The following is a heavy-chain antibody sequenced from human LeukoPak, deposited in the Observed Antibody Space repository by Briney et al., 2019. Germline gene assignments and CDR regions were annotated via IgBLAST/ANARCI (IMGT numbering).Heavy chain of an antibody. D-gene: IGHD3-10*01. CDR2: IRYDGSNK. V-gene: IGHV3-30*02. CDR3: AKRGGLTMVRGVIMGSYYYYMDV. Sequence: PGGSLRLSCAASGFTFSSYGMHWVRQAPGKGLEWVAFIRYDGSNKYYADSVKGRFTISRDNSKNTLYLQMNSLRAEDTAVYYCAKRGGLTMVRGVIMGSYYYYMDVWGKGTTVTISS. CDR1: GFTFSSYG. J-gene: IGHJ6*03.